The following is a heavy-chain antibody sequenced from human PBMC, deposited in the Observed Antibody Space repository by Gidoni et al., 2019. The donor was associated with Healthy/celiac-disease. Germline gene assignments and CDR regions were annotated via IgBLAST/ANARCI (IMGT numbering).Heavy chain of an antibody. V-gene: IGHV5-51*01. J-gene: IGHJ5*02. CDR2: IYPGDSDT. Sequence: EVQLVQSGAEVKTPGESLKISCKGSGYSFTSYWIGWVRQMPGKGLEWMGIIYPGDSDTRYSPSFQGQVTISADKSISTAYLQWSSLKASDTAMYYCARLSGKQQLVRGWWFDPWGQGTLVTVSS. D-gene: IGHD6-6*01. CDR3: ARLSGKQQLVRGWWFDP. CDR1: GYSFTSYW.